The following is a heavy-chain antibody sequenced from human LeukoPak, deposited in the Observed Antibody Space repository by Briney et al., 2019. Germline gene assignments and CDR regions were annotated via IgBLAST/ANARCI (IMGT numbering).Heavy chain of an antibody. J-gene: IGHJ4*02. CDR2: IYYSGNT. CDR3: ARWYYDTSGRYFDY. V-gene: IGHV4-59*01. D-gene: IGHD3-22*01. Sequence: SETLSLTCTVSGGFISNYYWIWIRQPPGKGLEGIRYIYYSGNTNYNPSLKSRVTISVDTSKNQFSLKLSSVTAADTAVYYCARWYYDTSGRYFDYWGQGTLVTVSS. CDR1: GGFISNYY.